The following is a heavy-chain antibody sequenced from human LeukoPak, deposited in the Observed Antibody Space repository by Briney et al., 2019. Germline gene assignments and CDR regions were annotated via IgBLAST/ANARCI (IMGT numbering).Heavy chain of an antibody. J-gene: IGHJ4*02. Sequence: GGSLRLSCAASGFTLSGYSMKWVRQAPGKGVEWVSALSISSTYIYYVASVKRRFTISRDTAKNSLYLQMTRLRADDTAMYFCARVRRRSSAYDYSDYWGQGTLVTVSA. D-gene: IGHD5-12*01. CDR1: GFTLSGYS. CDR3: ARVRRRSSAYDYSDY. V-gene: IGHV3-21*06. CDR2: LSISSTYI.